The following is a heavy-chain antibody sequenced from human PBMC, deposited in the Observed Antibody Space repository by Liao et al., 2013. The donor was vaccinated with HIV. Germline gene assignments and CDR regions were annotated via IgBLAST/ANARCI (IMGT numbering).Heavy chain of an antibody. CDR3: AKNRYSSGWTFDY. D-gene: IGHD6-19*01. CDR1: GYAIDSSNW. J-gene: IGHJ4*02. V-gene: IGHV4-28*01. Sequence: QVHLQESGPGLVKPSDTLSLTCAVSGYAIDSSNWWGWIRQPPGKGLEWIGYIYYSGSTYYNPSLKSRVTMSVDTSKNQFSLNLSSVTAVDTAVYYCAKNRYSSGWTFDYWGRGNPSVTVSS. CDR2: IYYSGST.